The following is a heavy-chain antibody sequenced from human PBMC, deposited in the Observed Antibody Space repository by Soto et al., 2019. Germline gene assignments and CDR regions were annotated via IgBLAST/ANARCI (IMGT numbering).Heavy chain of an antibody. J-gene: IGHJ4*02. CDR2: IKEDGSER. V-gene: IGHV3-7*01. CDR3: VRAKY. CDR1: GFYISYTW. Sequence: LRLSCAASGFYISYTWMSWVRQGPGKGPEWVASIKEDGSERYYVDSVKGRFSISRDNAKNSLYLQMDNMRVEDTAVYYGVRAKYGGQGALVTVS.